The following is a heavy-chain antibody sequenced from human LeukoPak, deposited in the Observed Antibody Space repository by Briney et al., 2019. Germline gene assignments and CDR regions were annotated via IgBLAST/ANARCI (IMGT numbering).Heavy chain of an antibody. CDR3: ARHPGKVTNDWYFDL. CDR2: INLNSGGT. V-gene: IGHV1-2*02. D-gene: IGHD4-23*01. J-gene: IGHJ2*01. Sequence: ASVNVSCTASGYTFTGYYMHWVRQAPGQGLEWMGWINLNSGGTNYAQKFQGRVTMTRDTSITTAYMELSRLSSDDTAVYYCARHPGKVTNDWYFDLWGRGTLVTVSS. CDR1: GYTFTGYY.